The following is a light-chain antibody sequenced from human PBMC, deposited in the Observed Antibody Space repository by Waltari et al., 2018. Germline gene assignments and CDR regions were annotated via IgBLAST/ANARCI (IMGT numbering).Light chain of an antibody. CDR2: DVT. CDR1: SSDVGSYNY. V-gene: IGLV2-11*01. Sequence: QSALTQPRSVSGSPGQSVTISSPGTSSDVGSYNYVSWYQHHPGKAPKLIIYDVTKRPSGVPDRFSASKSDNTASLTISGLQAEDEADYYCCSYAGSITFWVFGGGTKLTVL. CDR3: CSYAGSITFWV. J-gene: IGLJ3*02.